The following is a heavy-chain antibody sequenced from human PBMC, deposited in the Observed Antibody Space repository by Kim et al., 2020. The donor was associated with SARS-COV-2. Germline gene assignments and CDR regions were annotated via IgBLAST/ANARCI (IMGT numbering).Heavy chain of an antibody. V-gene: IGHV1-69*13. D-gene: IGHD3-22*01. CDR2: IIPIFGTA. CDR3: SSLSSGYYYPHY. Sequence: SVKVSCKASVGTFSSYSIGWVRQAPGQGLEWMGGIIPIFGTANYAQKFQGRVTITADESTSTAYMELSSLRSEDTAVYYCSSLSSGYYYPHYWGQETLVTVSS. CDR1: VGTFSSYS. J-gene: IGHJ4*02.